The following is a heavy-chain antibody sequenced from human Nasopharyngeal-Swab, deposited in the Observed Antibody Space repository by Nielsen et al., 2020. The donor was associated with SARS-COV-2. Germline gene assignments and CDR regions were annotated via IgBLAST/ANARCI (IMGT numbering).Heavy chain of an antibody. D-gene: IGHD1-1*01. CDR2: IYYSGIA. CDR3: ARRTRGSNDPFFDS. V-gene: IGHV4-39*01. J-gene: IGHJ4*02. CDR1: GGSISSIDYY. Sequence: GSLRLSCSVSGGSISSIDYYWGWIRQPPGKGLEWIGNIYYSGIAYYRPSLQSRVTISVDTSKNQFSLKLSSVTAADTAVFYCARRTRGSNDPFFDSWGQGTLVTVSS.